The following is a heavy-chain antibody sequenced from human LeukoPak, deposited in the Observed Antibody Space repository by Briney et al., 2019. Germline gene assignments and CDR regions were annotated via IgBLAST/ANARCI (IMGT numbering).Heavy chain of an antibody. D-gene: IGHD6-19*01. CDR2: IYSGGST. V-gene: IGHV3-53*01. Sequence: GGSLRLSCAASGFTFSSYTIHWVRQAPGKGLEWVSVIYSGGSTYYADSVKGRFTISRDNSKNTLYLQMNSLRAEDTAVYYCARLSSGWSLDYWGQGTLVTVSS. CDR3: ARLSSGWSLDY. J-gene: IGHJ4*02. CDR1: GFTFSSYT.